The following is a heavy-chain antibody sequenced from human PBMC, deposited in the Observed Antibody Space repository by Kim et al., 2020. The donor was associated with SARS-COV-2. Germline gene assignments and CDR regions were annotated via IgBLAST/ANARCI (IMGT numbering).Heavy chain of an antibody. J-gene: IGHJ4*02. V-gene: IGHV5-10-1*01. CDR3: ASWSTYLSGWSGPFDY. Sequence: GESLKISCKGAGYTFTKTWIHWVRQVPGKGLEWMGKIDPRDSSTNYGPSFQGHVTISFDKSINTAFLQWTSLKASDTAMYYCASWSTYLSGWSGPFDYWGQGTLVTVSS. CDR2: IDPRDSST. D-gene: IGHD6-19*01. CDR1: GYTFTKTW.